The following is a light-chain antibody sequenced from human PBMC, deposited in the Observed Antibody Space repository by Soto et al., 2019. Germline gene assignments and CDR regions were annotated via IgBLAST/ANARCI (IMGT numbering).Light chain of an antibody. V-gene: IGKV3-11*01. CDR3: QQRSDWPWT. CDR1: ESVTNY. Sequence: EIVLTQYPATLSLSPGERGTLSCRASESVTNYLAWYQQKPGQAPRLLVYDVSNRATGIPARFSGGGSGTDFTLTISNLEPEDFAVYYCQQRSDWPWTFGQGTKVDIK. J-gene: IGKJ1*01. CDR2: DVS.